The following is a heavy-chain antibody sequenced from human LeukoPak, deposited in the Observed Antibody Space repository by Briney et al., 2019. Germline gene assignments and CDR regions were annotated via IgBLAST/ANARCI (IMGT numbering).Heavy chain of an antibody. CDR1: GYTFTSYG. Sequence: ASVKVSCKASGYTFTSYGISWVRQAPGQGLEWMGWISAYNGNTNYAQKLQGRVTMTTDTSTSTAYMELRSLRSDDTAVYYCAKGPVRTYYYESSGYQSYWGQGTLVTVSS. V-gene: IGHV1-18*01. CDR2: ISAYNGNT. CDR3: AKGPVRTYYYESSGYQSY. J-gene: IGHJ4*02. D-gene: IGHD3-22*01.